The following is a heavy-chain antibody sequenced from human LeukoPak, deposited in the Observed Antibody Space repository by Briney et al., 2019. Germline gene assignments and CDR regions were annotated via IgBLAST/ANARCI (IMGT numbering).Heavy chain of an antibody. CDR3: AKGWNTNSGYFQH. J-gene: IGHJ1*01. V-gene: IGHV3-30*02. CDR1: GFSFSNYG. CDR2: IRYDGSDK. D-gene: IGHD1-1*01. Sequence: QTGGSLRLSCAASGFSFSNYGMHWVRQAPGRALQWVAFIRYDGSDKLYADSVKGRFTISRDNSKNTLYLQMSSLRAEDTAVYYCAKGWNTNSGYFQHWGQGTLVTVSS.